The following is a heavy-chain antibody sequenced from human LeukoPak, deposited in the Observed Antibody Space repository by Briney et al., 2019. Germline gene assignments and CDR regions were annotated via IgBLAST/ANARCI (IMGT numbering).Heavy chain of an antibody. J-gene: IGHJ5*02. Sequence: SETLSLTCIVSGGSISSSSYYWGWIRQPPGKGLEWIGSIYYSGSTYYNPSLKSRVTISVDTSKNQFSLKLRSVTAADTAVYYCARHPQWLVRRWFDPWGQGTLVTVSS. CDR3: ARHPQWLVRRWFDP. V-gene: IGHV4-39*01. CDR2: IYYSGST. CDR1: GGSISSSSYY. D-gene: IGHD6-19*01.